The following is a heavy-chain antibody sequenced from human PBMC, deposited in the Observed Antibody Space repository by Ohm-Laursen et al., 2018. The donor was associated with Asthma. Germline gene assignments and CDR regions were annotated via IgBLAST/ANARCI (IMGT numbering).Heavy chain of an antibody. CDR3: ARVGYDILTGYEYYFDY. CDR1: GGSISSYY. D-gene: IGHD3-9*01. CDR2: IYYSGST. Sequence: GTLSLTCTVSGGSISSYYWSWIRQPPGKGLEWIGYIYYSGSTNYNPSLKSRVTISVDTSKNQLSLKLSSVTAADTAVYYCARVGYDILTGYEYYFDYWGQGTLVTVSS. J-gene: IGHJ4*02. V-gene: IGHV4-59*01.